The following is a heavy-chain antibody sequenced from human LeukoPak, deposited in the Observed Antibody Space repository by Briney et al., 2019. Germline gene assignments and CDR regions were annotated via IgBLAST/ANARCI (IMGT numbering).Heavy chain of an antibody. CDR1: GDSVSSNSAA. J-gene: IGHJ4*02. CDR3: ARVPAYYGSGLTPYRTPIV. CDR2: TYYRSKWYN. D-gene: IGHD3-10*01. Sequence: SQTLSLTCALSGDSVSSNSAAWNWIRQSPSRGLEWLGRTYYRSKWYNDYAVSVKSRITINPDTSKNQFSLQLNSATPEDTAVYYCARVPAYYGSGLTPYRTPIVWGQGTLVTVSS. V-gene: IGHV6-1*01.